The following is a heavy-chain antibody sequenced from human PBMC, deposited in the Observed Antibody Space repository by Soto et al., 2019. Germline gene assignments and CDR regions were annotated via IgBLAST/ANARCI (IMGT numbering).Heavy chain of an antibody. CDR3: ARRDRSGFSYWLDT. D-gene: IGHD3-22*01. CDR2: ISDSGST. V-gene: IGHV4-31*01. Sequence: QVQLQESGPGLVKPSQTLSLTCTVSGGSISDGYYWSWIRQHPGKGLEWIGSISDSGSTSYNPSLXSXLTISXDXXXXQFSLNLRSVTAADTAVYYCARRDRSGFSYWLDTWGQGTLVTVSS. J-gene: IGHJ5*02. CDR1: GGSISDGYY.